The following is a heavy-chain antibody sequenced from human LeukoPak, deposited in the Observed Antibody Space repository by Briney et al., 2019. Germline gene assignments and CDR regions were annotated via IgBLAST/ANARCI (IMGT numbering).Heavy chain of an antibody. D-gene: IGHD2-15*01. CDR1: GFTFSSYA. Sequence: PGGSLRLSCAASGFTFSSYAMSWVRQAPGKGLEWVSAISGSGGSTYYADSVKGRFTISRDNSKNTLYLQMNSLRAEDTAVYYCAKDRARSGGSCHDYWGQGPWSPSPQ. CDR3: AKDRARSGGSCHDY. CDR2: ISGSGGST. V-gene: IGHV3-23*01. J-gene: IGHJ4*02.